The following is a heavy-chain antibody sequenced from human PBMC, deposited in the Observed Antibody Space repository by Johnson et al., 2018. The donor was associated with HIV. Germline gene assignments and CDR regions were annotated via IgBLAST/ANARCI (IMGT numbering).Heavy chain of an antibody. J-gene: IGHJ3*02. CDR2: INGDGSST. CDR3: GRPGNFDI. CDR1: GFTVSSNY. Sequence: LRLSCAASGFTVSSNYMSWIRQAPGKGLVWVSRINGDGSSTTYADSVKGRFTISRDNAKNTVYLQMNSLRVEDTAVYYCGRPGNFDIWGLGTMVTVSS. V-gene: IGHV3-74*01. D-gene: IGHD4-23*01.